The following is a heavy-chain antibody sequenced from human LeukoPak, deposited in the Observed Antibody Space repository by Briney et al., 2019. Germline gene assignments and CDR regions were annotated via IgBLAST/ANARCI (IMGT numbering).Heavy chain of an antibody. CDR2: IYHSGST. CDR1: GGSISSGGYY. Sequence: SETLSLTCTVSGGSISSGGYYWSWIRQPPGKGLEWIGYIYHSGSTYYNPSLKSRVTISVDRSKNQFSLKLSSVTAADTAVYYCARGAYPDAFDIWGQGTMVTVSS. V-gene: IGHV4-30-2*01. CDR3: ARGAYPDAFDI. J-gene: IGHJ3*02. D-gene: IGHD2-21*01.